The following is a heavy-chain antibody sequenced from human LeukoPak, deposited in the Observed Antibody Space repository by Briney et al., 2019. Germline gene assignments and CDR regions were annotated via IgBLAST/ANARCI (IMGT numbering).Heavy chain of an antibody. CDR1: GVSISSYY. CDR2: IYYSGST. CDR3: ARQPGTVTKSFHYYYGMDV. V-gene: IGHV4-59*08. J-gene: IGHJ6*02. D-gene: IGHD4-17*01. Sequence: PSETLSLTWSGSGVSISSYYWSWIRQPPRKGLEWVGYIYYSGSTIYNPALQIRLPISVDTLTNQFSLKLSSVTTADTAVYDCARQPGTVTKSFHYYYGMDVWGQGTTVTVSS.